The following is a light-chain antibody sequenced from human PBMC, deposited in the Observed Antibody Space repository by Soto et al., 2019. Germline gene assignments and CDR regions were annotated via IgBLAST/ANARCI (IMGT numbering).Light chain of an antibody. V-gene: IGLV2-14*01. Sequence: QSALTQPASVSGSPGQSITISCTGTSSDVGAYNYVSWYQHHPGKAPKLIIYEVVNRPSGISNRFSGSKSGNTASLAISGLQAEDEADYYCSSYTDSNTLLFGGGTKLTVL. CDR3: SSYTDSNTLL. CDR1: SSDVGAYNY. CDR2: EVV. J-gene: IGLJ2*01.